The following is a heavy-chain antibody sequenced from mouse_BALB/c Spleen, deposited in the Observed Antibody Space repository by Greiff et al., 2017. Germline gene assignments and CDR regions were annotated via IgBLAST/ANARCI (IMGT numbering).Heavy chain of an antibody. CDR1: GSTFSSYA. Sequence: EVHLVESGGGLVKPGGSLKLSCAASGSTFSSYAMSWVRQSPEKRLEWVAEISSGGSYTYYPDTVTGRFTISRDNAKNTLYLEMSSLRSEDTAMYYYERGNTAFDYWGQGTTLTVSS. J-gene: IGHJ2*01. CDR2: ISSGGSYT. CDR3: ERGNTAFDY. D-gene: IGHD1-2*01. V-gene: IGHV5-9-4*01.